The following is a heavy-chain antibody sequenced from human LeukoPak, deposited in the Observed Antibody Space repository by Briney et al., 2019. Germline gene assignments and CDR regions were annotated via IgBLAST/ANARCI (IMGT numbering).Heavy chain of an antibody. CDR2: ASGSGCIT. J-gene: IGHJ3*02. V-gene: IGHV3-23*01. D-gene: IGHD1-1*01. Sequence: PGRSRRLASPAVTFTFTIYAMSWVRQAPGKGREWDAAASGSGCITYYADSGKGRFTISRDNCMNTMYHQRNSLIAKDMSVHDRAKCWTPDDGFDIWGEGEMVTVSS. CDR1: TFTFTIYA. CDR3: AKCWTPDDGFDI.